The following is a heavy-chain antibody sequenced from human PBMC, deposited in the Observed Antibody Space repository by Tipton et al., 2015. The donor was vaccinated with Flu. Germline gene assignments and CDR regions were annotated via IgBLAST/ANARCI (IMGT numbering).Heavy chain of an antibody. CDR3: ARGWLEDAFDI. V-gene: IGHV1-18*04. J-gene: IGHJ3*02. CDR1: GYSFTNYG. Sequence: QLVQSGAEVKKPGASVKVSCKTSGYSFTNYGISWVRQAPGQGLEWLGWISPYDGNTNYAQNLLGRVTMATDTSTSTAYMELKSLISDDTAVHFCARGWLEDAFDIWGQGTMVTVSS. CDR2: ISPYDGNT. D-gene: IGHD3-22*01.